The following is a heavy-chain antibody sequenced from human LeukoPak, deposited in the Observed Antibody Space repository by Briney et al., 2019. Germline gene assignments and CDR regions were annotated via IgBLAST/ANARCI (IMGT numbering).Heavy chain of an antibody. Sequence: PGRSLRLSCAASGFTFSSYAMHWVRQAPGKGLEWVAVISYDGSNKYYADSVKGRFTISRDNSKNTLYLQMNSLRAEDTAVYYCAKGWQYYCDYWGQGTLVTVSS. CDR2: ISYDGSNK. J-gene: IGHJ4*02. D-gene: IGHD6-13*01. CDR1: GFTFSSYA. CDR3: AKGWQYYCDY. V-gene: IGHV3-30-3*01.